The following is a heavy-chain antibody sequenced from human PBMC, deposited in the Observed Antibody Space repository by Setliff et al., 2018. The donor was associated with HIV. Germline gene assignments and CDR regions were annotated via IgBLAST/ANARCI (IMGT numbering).Heavy chain of an antibody. CDR2: ISYTGST. J-gene: IGHJ4*02. CDR1: GGSINRSNYY. D-gene: IGHD3-9*01. Sequence: SETLSLTCTVPGGSINRSNYYWGWIRQPPGKGLEWIGTISYTGSTYYAPSLNSRVTISLDTSKNQFFLKLSSVTAPDTAIYYCARQTWEYYDTLTGYYRSPKNFDSWGQGTQVTVSS. CDR3: ARQTWEYYDTLTGYYRSPKNFDS. V-gene: IGHV4-39*01.